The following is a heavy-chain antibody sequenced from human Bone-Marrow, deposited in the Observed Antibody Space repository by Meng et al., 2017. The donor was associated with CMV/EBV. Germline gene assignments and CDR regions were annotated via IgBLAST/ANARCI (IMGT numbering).Heavy chain of an antibody. CDR3: ARGAANYDFWSGYYSGAYYFDY. CDR2: IYYSGST. CDR1: GGSISSSSYY. Sequence: GSLRLSCTVSGGSISSSSYYWGWIRQPPGKGLEWIGSIYYSGSTYYNPPLKSRVTISVDTSKNQFSLKLSSVTAADTAVYYCARGAANYDFWSGYYSGAYYFDYWGQGTLVTVSS. D-gene: IGHD3-3*01. J-gene: IGHJ4*02. V-gene: IGHV4-39*07.